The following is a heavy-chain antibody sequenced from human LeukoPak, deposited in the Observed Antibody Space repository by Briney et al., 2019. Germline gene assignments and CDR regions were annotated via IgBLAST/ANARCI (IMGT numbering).Heavy chain of an antibody. Sequence: GESLKISCKGSGYAFSNYWIVWVRQMPGKGLEWMGIIYPGDSETRYSPSFQGPVTISADKSIDTVYLQWSSLKASDTAIYYCARRSPTDWFDPWGQGTLVTVSS. CDR1: GYAFSNYW. CDR3: ARRSPTDWFDP. CDR2: IYPGDSET. J-gene: IGHJ5*02. V-gene: IGHV5-51*01.